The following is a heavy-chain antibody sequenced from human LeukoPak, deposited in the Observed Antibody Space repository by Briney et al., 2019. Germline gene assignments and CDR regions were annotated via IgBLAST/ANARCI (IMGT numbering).Heavy chain of an antibody. D-gene: IGHD1-14*01. V-gene: IGHV3-7*01. Sequence: PGGSLRLSCAASGFTLSRYWMSWVRQAPGKGLEWVANINEDGGEGHYVDTVKGRFTISRDNAKNSLYLQMNSLRAEDTAVYYCARGGNLENWGKGTLVTVSS. CDR3: ARGGNLEN. CDR2: INEDGGEG. CDR1: GFTLSRYW. J-gene: IGHJ4*02.